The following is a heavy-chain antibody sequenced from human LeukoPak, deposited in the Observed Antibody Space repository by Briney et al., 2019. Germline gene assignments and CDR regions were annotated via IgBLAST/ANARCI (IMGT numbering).Heavy chain of an antibody. CDR1: SYSISSGSY. J-gene: IGHJ4*02. CDR2: TFHSGNS. D-gene: IGHD1-1*01. CDR3: ARVTYVNDMLYQYFDY. V-gene: IGHV4-38-2*01. Sequence: SETLSLTCAVSSYSISSGSYWGWIRQSPGKGLEWVGSTFHSGNSCYNPSLKCRLTMSVDTSKNQFSLKLTSVTAADTALYDCARVTYVNDMLYQYFDYWGQGILVTVSS.